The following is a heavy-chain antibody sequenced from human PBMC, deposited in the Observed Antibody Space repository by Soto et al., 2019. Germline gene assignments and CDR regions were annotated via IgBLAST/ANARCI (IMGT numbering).Heavy chain of an antibody. Sequence: SETLSVTGAVYVGSFSGYYWSWMRQPPGKGLEWIGEINHSGSTNYNPSLKSRVTISVDTSKNQFSLKLSSVTAADTAVYYCASDVDIVGYWGQGTLVTVSS. CDR1: VGSFSGYY. D-gene: IGHD5-12*01. V-gene: IGHV4-34*01. CDR2: INHSGST. CDR3: ASDVDIVGY. J-gene: IGHJ4*02.